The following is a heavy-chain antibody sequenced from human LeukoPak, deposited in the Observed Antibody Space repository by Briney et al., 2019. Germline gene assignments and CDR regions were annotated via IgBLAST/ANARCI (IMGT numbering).Heavy chain of an antibody. CDR3: AKSSRPVTAMAFFDY. CDR2: ISGSGTNT. Sequence: GGSLRLSCAASGFTFSSYGMSWVRQAPGKGLEWVSGISGSGTNTNYADSVKGRFTISRDNSKNTVYLQMKSLRAEETAVYYCAKSSRPVTAMAFFDYWGQGTLVTVSS. V-gene: IGHV3-23*01. J-gene: IGHJ4*02. D-gene: IGHD5-18*01. CDR1: GFTFSSYG.